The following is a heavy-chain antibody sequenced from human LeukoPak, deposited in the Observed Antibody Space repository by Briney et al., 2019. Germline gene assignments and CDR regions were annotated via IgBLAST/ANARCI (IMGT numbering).Heavy chain of an antibody. V-gene: IGHV7-4-1*02. CDR2: INTNTGNP. J-gene: IGHJ3*02. CDR1: GYTFTSYA. CDR3: AREYSGSYFVRLRDAFDI. D-gene: IGHD1-26*01. Sequence: ASVKVSCKASGYTFTSYAMNWVRQAPGQGLEWMGWINTNTGNPTYAQGFTGRFVFSLDTSVSTAYLQISSLKAEDTAVYYCAREYSGSYFVRLRDAFDIWGQGTMVTVSS.